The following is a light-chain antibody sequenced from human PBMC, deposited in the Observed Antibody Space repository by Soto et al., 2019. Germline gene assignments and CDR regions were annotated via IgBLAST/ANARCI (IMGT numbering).Light chain of an antibody. J-gene: IGKJ2*01. CDR3: QQANSFPLA. CDR2: AAS. Sequence: DIKMTHPPPSVFDSVGDRLPFPCRPSRVIGSCLAWYQQKPGKAPKLLIYAASSLQSGVPSRFSGSGSGTDFTLTISSLQPEDFATYYCQQANSFPLAFGQGTKLEIK. V-gene: IGKV1-12*01. CDR1: RVIGSC.